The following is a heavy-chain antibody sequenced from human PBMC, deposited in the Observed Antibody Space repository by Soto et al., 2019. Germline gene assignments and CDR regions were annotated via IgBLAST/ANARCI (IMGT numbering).Heavy chain of an antibody. CDR2: IKSKTDGGTT. D-gene: IGHD3-10*01. J-gene: IGHJ4*02. CDR1: GFTFSNAW. CDR3: TTEKAPRLLRLWHPY. V-gene: IGHV3-15*01. Sequence: NPGGSLRLSCAASGFTFSNAWMSWVRQAPGKGLEWVGRIKSKTDGGTTDYAAPVKGRFTISRDDSKNTLYLQMNSLKTEDTAVYYCTTEKAPRLLRLWHPYWGQGTLVTVSS.